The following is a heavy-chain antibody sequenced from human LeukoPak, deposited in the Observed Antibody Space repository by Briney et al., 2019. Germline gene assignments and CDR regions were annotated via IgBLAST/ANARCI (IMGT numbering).Heavy chain of an antibody. J-gene: IGHJ4*02. CDR3: VRHISTNTGYFDS. CDR2: INHSGST. D-gene: IGHD5-24*01. CDR1: GGSFSGYY. V-gene: IGHV4-34*01. Sequence: SETLSLTCAVYGGSFSGYYWSWIRQPPGKGLEWIGEINHSGSTNYNPSLKSRVTISVDTSKNQFSLDLSFVTAADTAVYYCVRHISTNTGYFDSCGQGTLVSVSS.